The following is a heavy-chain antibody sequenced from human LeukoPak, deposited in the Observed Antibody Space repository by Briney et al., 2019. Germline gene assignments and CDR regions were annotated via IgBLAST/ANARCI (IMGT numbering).Heavy chain of an antibody. CDR1: GGTFSSYA. CDR3: ARAVGYGSGSYTTGFDY. V-gene: IGHV1-69*06. D-gene: IGHD3-10*01. CDR2: IIPIFGTA. Sequence: SVKVSCKASGGTFSSYAISWVRQAPGQGLEWMGGIIPIFGTANYAQKFQGRVTITADKSTSTAYMELSSLRSEDTAVYYCARAVGYGSGSYTTGFDYWGQGTLVTVSS. J-gene: IGHJ4*02.